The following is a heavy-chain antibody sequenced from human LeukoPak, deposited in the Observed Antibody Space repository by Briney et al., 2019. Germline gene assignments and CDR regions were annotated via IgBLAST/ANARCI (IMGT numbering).Heavy chain of an antibody. CDR1: GYTFTSYY. CDR3: ARDLLDFDY. V-gene: IGHV1-46*03. CDR2: INPSGGST. D-gene: IGHD2-15*01. J-gene: IGHJ4*02. Sequence: ASVKVSCKPSGYTFTSYYMHWVRQAPGQGLEWTGIINPSGGSTSYAHKFQGRVTMTRDTSTSTVYTELGRLRSEDTAVYYCARDLLDFDYWGQGTLVTVSS.